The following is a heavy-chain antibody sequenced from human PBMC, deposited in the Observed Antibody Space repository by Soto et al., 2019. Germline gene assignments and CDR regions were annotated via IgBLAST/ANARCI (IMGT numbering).Heavy chain of an antibody. CDR2: ISYDGVNK. D-gene: IGHD1-1*01. J-gene: IGHJ4*02. CDR3: AKSAYNWNDGFFDS. CDR1: GFTVSTYG. V-gene: IGHV3-30*18. Sequence: QVQLVESGGGVVQPGRSLRLSCAACGFTVSTYGMHWVRQAPGKGLVWVAVISYDGVNKYYADSVKGRFTISRDNSKNTLYLQMNSLRAEDTAVYYCAKSAYNWNDGFFDSWGQGTMVTVSS.